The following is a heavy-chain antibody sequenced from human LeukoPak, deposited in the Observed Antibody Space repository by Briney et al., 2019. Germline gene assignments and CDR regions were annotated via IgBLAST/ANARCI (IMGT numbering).Heavy chain of an antibody. J-gene: IGHJ4*02. Sequence: ASVKVSCKASGYTFTSYDINWVRQATGQGLEWMGWMNPNSGNTGYAQKFQGRVTMTRNTSISTAYMELSSLRSEDTAVYYCARVRTAMDKPFDYWGQGTLVIVSS. D-gene: IGHD5-18*01. CDR2: MNPNSGNT. CDR1: GYTFTSYD. CDR3: ARVRTAMDKPFDY. V-gene: IGHV1-8*01.